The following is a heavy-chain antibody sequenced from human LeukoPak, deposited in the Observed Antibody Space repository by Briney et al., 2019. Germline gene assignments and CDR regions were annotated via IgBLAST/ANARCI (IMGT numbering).Heavy chain of an antibody. CDR2: IRSKAYGGTT. CDR1: GFTFGDYA. CDR3: TRDRDGDLYFDY. J-gene: IGHJ4*02. V-gene: IGHV3-49*04. Sequence: PGRSLRLSCTASGFTFGDYAMSWVRQAPGKGLEWVGFIRSKAYGGTTEYAASVKGRFTISRDDSKSIACLQMNSLKTEDTAVYYCTRDRDGDLYFDYWGQGTLVTVSS. D-gene: IGHD4-17*01.